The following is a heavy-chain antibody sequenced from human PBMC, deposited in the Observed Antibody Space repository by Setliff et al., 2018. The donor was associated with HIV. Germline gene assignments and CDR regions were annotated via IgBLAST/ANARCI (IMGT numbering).Heavy chain of an antibody. Sequence: GESLKISCQASGYTFTNHWIGWVRQAPGKGLEWVSGIGGAYDGNTYHADSVKGRFTIFRENSKNIVYLQMSNLRAEDTALYYCAKVMITTTWAFDFWGQGTPVTVSS. J-gene: IGHJ4*02. D-gene: IGHD1-26*01. CDR1: GYTFTNHW. CDR2: IGGAYDGNT. V-gene: IGHV3-23*01. CDR3: AKVMITTTWAFDF.